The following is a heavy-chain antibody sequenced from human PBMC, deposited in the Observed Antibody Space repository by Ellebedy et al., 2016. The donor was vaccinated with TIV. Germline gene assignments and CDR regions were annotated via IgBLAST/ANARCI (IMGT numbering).Heavy chain of an antibody. CDR2: SHYNGST. J-gene: IGHJ4*02. Sequence: SETLSLTCAVNGGSFSGYYWSWIRQPPGKGLEWIGHSHYNGSTNYNPSLKSRVTISVDTSKNQFSLKLNSVTAADTAVYYCTRGEVPSAISNYWGQGTLVTVSS. D-gene: IGHD2-2*01. CDR1: GGSFSGYY. V-gene: IGHV4-59*01. CDR3: TRGEVPSAISNY.